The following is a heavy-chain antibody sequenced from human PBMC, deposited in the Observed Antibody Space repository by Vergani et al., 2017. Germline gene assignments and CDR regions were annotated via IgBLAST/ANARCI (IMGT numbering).Heavy chain of an antibody. J-gene: IGHJ6*02. CDR1: GGTFSSYA. V-gene: IGHV1-69*04. CDR3: ARDLQGYYGMDV. Sequence: QVQLVQSGAEVKKPGSSVKVSCKASGGTFSSYAISWVRQAPGQGLEWMGRIIPILGIAYYAQKLQCRVTINADESTSTAYMELSILRSEDTAVHYCARDLQGYYGMDVWGQGTTVTVSS. CDR2: IIPILGIA.